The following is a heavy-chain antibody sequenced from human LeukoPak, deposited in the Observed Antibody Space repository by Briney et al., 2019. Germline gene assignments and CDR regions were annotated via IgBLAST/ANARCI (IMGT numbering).Heavy chain of an antibody. CDR3: AKAVGGYSFDY. D-gene: IGHD1-26*01. V-gene: IGHV3-23*01. Sequence: PGGSLRLSCAASGFNFNNYAMSWVRQAPGKGLEWVSHIVASSGATFYADSVKGRFTISRDHSKNTLYLQMNSLRAEDTAVYYCAKAVGGYSFDYWGQGTLVTVSS. CDR1: GFNFNNYA. CDR2: IVASSGAT. J-gene: IGHJ4*02.